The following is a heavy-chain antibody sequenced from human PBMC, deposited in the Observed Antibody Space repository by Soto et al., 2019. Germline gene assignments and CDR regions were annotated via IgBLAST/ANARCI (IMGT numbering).Heavy chain of an antibody. CDR2: ISGSGGST. V-gene: IGHV3-23*01. CDR3: AKSLYCSGGSCYYYYYMDV. J-gene: IGHJ6*03. D-gene: IGHD2-15*01. CDR1: GFTFSSYA. Sequence: VQLLESGGGLVQPGGSLRLSCAASGFTFSSYAMSWVRQAPGKGLEWVSAISGSGGSTYYADSVKGRFTISRDNSKNTLYLQMNSLRAEDTAVYYCAKSLYCSGGSCYYYYYMDVWGKGTTVTVSS.